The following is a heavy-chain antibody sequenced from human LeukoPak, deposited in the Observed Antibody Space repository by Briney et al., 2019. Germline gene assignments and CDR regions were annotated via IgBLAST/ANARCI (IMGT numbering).Heavy chain of an antibody. CDR1: GYSFTSYW. J-gene: IGHJ3*02. D-gene: IGHD2-15*01. Sequence: GESLKISCKGSGYSFTSYWIGWVRQMPGKGLEWMEIIYPGDSDTRYSPSFQGQVTISADKSISTAYLQWSSLKASDTAMYYCARTSCSGGSCYGSFDIWGQGTMVTVSS. V-gene: IGHV5-51*01. CDR2: IYPGDSDT. CDR3: ARTSCSGGSCYGSFDI.